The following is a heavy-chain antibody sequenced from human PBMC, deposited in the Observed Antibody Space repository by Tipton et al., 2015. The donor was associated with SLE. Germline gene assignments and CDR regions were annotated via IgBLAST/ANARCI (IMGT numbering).Heavy chain of an antibody. CDR3: ARTDIVVVPAALYYFDY. J-gene: IGHJ4*02. CDR2: IYYSGST. Sequence: TLSLTCAVYGGSFSGYYWSWIRQHPGKGLEWIGYIYYSGSTYYNPSLKSRVTISVDTSKNQFSLKLSSVTAADTAVYYCARTDIVVVPAALYYFDYWGQGTLVTVSS. CDR1: GGSFSGYY. V-gene: IGHV4-34*01. D-gene: IGHD2-2*01.